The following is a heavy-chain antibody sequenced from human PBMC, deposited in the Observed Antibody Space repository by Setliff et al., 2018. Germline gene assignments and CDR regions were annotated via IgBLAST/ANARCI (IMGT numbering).Heavy chain of an antibody. J-gene: IGHJ4*02. CDR2: IKTKTEGETT. CDR1: GFTFTDAY. Sequence: GESLKISCAASGFTFTDAYMTWVRQVPGKGLEWDGRIKTKTEGETTEYAAPVKGRFTLSRDDSKNTVFLQMYSLKIDDTAVYYCTTWGYRWGQGTLVTVSS. V-gene: IGHV3-15*01. CDR3: TTWGYR. D-gene: IGHD5-18*01.